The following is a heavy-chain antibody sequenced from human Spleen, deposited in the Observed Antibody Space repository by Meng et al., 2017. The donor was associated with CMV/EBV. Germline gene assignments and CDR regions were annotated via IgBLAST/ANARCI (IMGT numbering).Heavy chain of an antibody. D-gene: IGHD1-26*01. Sequence: GESLKISCAATGFTFSDHYMTWIRQAPGKGLQWISYISSSGNTIWYADSVEGRFSTFRDNAKNSLYLQMKSLRAEDTAVYYCASGLWDLLRGAFDIWGQGTMVTVSS. J-gene: IGHJ3*02. V-gene: IGHV3-11*04. CDR2: ISSSGNTI. CDR3: ASGLWDLLRGAFDI. CDR1: GFTFSDHY.